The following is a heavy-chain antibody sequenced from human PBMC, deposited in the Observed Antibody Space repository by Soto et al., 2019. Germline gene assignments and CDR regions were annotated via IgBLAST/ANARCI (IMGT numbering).Heavy chain of an antibody. CDR1: GFSLSTSAVG. V-gene: IGHV2-5*02. CDR3: AHGSGWLHDY. CDR2: IYWDDDK. D-gene: IGHD6-19*01. Sequence: QITLKESGPTLVKPTQTLTLTCSFSGFSLSTSAVGVGWIRQPPGKAPEWLALIYWDDDKQYSPSLKSRRTITKDTSKNQVVLTMTNMDTVDTATYHCAHGSGWLHDYWGQGILVTVSS. J-gene: IGHJ4*02.